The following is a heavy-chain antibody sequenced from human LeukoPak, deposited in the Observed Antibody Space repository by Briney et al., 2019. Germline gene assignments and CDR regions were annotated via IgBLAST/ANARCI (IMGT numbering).Heavy chain of an antibody. V-gene: IGHV1-2*02. Sequence: ASVKVSCKASGYTFTGYYMHWVRQAPGQGLEWMGWINPNSGGTNYAQKFQGRVTMTRNTSISTAYMELSSLRSEDTAVYYCARDRYSSSFPDYWGQGTLVTVSS. CDR2: INPNSGGT. CDR1: GYTFTGYY. J-gene: IGHJ4*02. CDR3: ARDRYSSSFPDY. D-gene: IGHD6-13*01.